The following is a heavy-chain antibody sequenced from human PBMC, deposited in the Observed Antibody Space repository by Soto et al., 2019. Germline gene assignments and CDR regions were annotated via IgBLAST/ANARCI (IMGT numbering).Heavy chain of an antibody. J-gene: IGHJ6*02. D-gene: IGHD3-22*01. CDR1: GFTFSSYG. CDR2: ISYDGSNK. V-gene: IGHV3-30*18. CDR3: AKVVLCPYYYESLHYYFRMDV. Sequence: QVQVVESGGGVVQPGRSLRLSCAASGFTFSSYGMHWVRQAPGKRLECVAVISYDGSNKYYAGSVKGRFTISRDNSKNPLYLQMNSLREEGTAMYYCAKVVLCPYYYESLHYYFRMDVLGQGATVPGSS.